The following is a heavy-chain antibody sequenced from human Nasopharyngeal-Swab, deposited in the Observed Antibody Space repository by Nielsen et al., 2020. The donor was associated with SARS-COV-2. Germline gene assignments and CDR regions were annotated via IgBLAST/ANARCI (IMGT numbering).Heavy chain of an antibody. CDR1: GFTFSSYA. CDR2: ISYDGSIK. J-gene: IGHJ4*02. CDR3: ARDLGGYVGY. V-gene: IGHV3-30-3*01. Sequence: GESLKISCAASGFTFSSYAMHWVRQAPGKGLEWVAVISYDGSIKYYADSVKGRFTISRDNSKNTLYLQMNSLRAEDTAVYYCARDLGGYVGYWGQGTLVTVSS. D-gene: IGHD5-12*01.